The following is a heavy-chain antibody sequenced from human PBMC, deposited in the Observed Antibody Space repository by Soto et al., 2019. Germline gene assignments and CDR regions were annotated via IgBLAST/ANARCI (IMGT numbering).Heavy chain of an antibody. D-gene: IGHD6-6*01. V-gene: IGHV1-18*04. CDR2: ISTYNGDT. CDR3: ARKSSSSSWFDP. CDR1: GYSFTDYH. Sequence: ASVKVSCKASGYSFTDYHIHWVRQAPGQGLEWMGWISTYNGDTDYVQKLQGRVTMTTDTSTRTAYMELRSLTSDDTAMYYCARKSSSSSWFDPWGQGTLVTVSS. J-gene: IGHJ5*02.